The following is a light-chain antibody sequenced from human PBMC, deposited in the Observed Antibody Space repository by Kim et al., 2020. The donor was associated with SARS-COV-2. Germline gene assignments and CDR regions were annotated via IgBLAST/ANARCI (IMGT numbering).Light chain of an antibody. CDR2: QDS. J-gene: IGLJ3*02. Sequence: VSPGQTASITCSGDKLGDKYACWYQQKPGQSPVLVIYQDSKRPSGIPGRFSGSNSGNTATLTISGTQAMYEADYYCQAWDSSTAWVFGGGTQLTVL. V-gene: IGLV3-1*01. CDR3: QAWDSSTAWV. CDR1: KLGDKY.